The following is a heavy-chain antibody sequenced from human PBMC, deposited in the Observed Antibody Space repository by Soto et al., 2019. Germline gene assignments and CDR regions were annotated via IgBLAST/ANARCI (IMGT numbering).Heavy chain of an antibody. CDR1: GFTFSSYA. CDR3: AKDEIYRSFYGMDV. V-gene: IGHV3-23*01. D-gene: IGHD3-10*01. J-gene: IGHJ6*02. CDR2: ISGSGGST. Sequence: PGGSLRLSGAASGFTFSSYAMSWVRHAPGKGLEWVSAISGSGGSTYYADSVKGRFTISRDNSKNTLYLQMNSLRAEDTAVYYCAKDEIYRSFYGMDVWGQGTTVTVSS.